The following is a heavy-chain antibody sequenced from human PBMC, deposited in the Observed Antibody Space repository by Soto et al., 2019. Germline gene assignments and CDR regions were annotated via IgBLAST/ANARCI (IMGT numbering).Heavy chain of an antibody. V-gene: IGHV4-59*08. CDR3: ASLGYSGSGSGK. J-gene: IGHJ4*02. CDR1: GTSISSYY. Sequence: QVQLHESGPGLVKPSETLALTCTVSGTSISSYYWSWVRQPPGKGLECIGHIYYSGSTNYNPSLKSRATISVDTSKNQFSLKLTSVTAADTAVYYCASLGYSGSGSGKWGQGTLVTVSS. CDR2: IYYSGST. D-gene: IGHD5-12*01.